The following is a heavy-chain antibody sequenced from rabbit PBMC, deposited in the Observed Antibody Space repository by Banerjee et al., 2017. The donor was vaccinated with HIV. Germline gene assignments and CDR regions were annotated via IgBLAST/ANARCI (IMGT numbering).Heavy chain of an antibody. CDR3: ARDRDTGTAYYFDL. J-gene: IGHJ4*01. D-gene: IGHD7-1*01. CDR1: GFSLNIYE. Sequence: QSLEESGGDLVKPGASLTLTCTASGFSLNIYEMCWVRQAPGKGLDWIACIYAGSSGSTYYASWAKGRFTISKTSSTTVTLQMTSLTAADTATYFCARDRDTGTAYYFDLWGQGTLVTVS. CDR2: IYAGSSGST. V-gene: IGHV1S40*01.